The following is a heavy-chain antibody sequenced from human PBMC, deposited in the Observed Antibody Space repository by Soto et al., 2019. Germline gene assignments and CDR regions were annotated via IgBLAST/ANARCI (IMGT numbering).Heavy chain of an antibody. CDR1: GYSISSGYY. D-gene: IGHD3-22*01. CDR3: ARDKRVTMIGGWFDP. Sequence: ASETLSLTCVVSGYSISSGYYWAWVRQPPGKELEWIGSIYHSGKTYYKPSLRSRVTVSVDTSKNQFSMKLISVTAADTAVYYCARDKRVTMIGGWFDPWGQGTLVTVS. CDR2: IYHSGKT. V-gene: IGHV4-38-2*02. J-gene: IGHJ5*02.